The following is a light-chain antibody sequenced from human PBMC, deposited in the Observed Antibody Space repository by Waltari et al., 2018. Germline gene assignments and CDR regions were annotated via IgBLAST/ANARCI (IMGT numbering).Light chain of an antibody. CDR2: HAS. CDR3: QNHERLPAT. V-gene: IGKV3-20*01. Sequence: EVVLTQSPGTLSLSPGERATLACRASQSVSSFLAWYQQKPGQAPRLLIYHASNRATGIPERFSGSGSGTDFSLTISRLEPEDFAVYYCQNHERLPATFGQGTKVEI. CDR1: QSVSSF. J-gene: IGKJ1*01.